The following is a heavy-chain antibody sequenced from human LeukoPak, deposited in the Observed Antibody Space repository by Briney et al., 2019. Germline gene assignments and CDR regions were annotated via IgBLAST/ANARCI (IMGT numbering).Heavy chain of an antibody. CDR3: ARKIRGYYYDSSGYWALNY. V-gene: IGHV3-74*01. CDR2: INSDGSST. CDR1: GFTFSSYW. Sequence: GGSLRLSCAAPGFTFSSYWMHWVRQAPGKGLVWVSRINSDGSSTSYADSVKGRFTISRDNAKNTLYLQMNSLRAEDTAVYYCARKIRGYYYDSSGYWALNYWGQGTLVTVSS. J-gene: IGHJ4*02. D-gene: IGHD3-22*01.